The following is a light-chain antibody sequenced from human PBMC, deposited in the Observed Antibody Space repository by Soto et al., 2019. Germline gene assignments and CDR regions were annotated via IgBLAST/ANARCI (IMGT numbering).Light chain of an antibody. Sequence: VLTQSTATLSVSPGERATLSCRASQSVSSNLAWYQQKPGQAPRLLIYETSTRAADVPARFSGSGSGTEFTLSISSLQSEDFAVYYCQQYKNWPPITFGQGTRLEIK. V-gene: IGKV3-15*01. CDR2: ETS. CDR1: QSVSSN. J-gene: IGKJ5*01. CDR3: QQYKNWPPIT.